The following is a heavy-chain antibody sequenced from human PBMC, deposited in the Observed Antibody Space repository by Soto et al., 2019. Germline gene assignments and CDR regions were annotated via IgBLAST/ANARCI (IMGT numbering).Heavy chain of an antibody. CDR1: GYTFTSYG. J-gene: IGHJ4*02. CDR3: AREGSDCSGGSCPDEIDY. Sequence: QVQLVQSGAEVKKPGASVKVSCKASGYTFTSYGISWVRQAPGQGLEWMGWISAYNGNTNYAQKLQGRVTMTTDTATRTAYMELRSLRSDDTAVYYCAREGSDCSGGSCPDEIDYWGQGTLVTVSS. D-gene: IGHD2-15*01. V-gene: IGHV1-18*01. CDR2: ISAYNGNT.